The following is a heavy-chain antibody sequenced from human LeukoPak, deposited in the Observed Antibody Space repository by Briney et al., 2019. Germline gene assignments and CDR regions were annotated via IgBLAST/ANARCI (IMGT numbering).Heavy chain of an antibody. CDR3: ARLTTVTNLGWFDP. Sequence: ASVKVSCKASGYTFTSYYMHWVRQAPGQGLEWMGIINPSGGSTSYAQKFQGRVTITADESTSTAYMELSSLRSEDTAVYYCARLTTVTNLGWFDPWGQGTLVTVSS. V-gene: IGHV1-46*01. D-gene: IGHD4-17*01. CDR2: INPSGGST. J-gene: IGHJ5*02. CDR1: GYTFTSYY.